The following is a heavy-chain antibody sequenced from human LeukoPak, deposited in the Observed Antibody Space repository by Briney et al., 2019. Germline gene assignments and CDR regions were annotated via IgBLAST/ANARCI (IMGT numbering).Heavy chain of an antibody. D-gene: IGHD3-22*01. CDR3: ARDRDSSGHYYYYYYGMDV. J-gene: IGHJ6*02. CDR2: ISYDGSNK. Sequence: PGGSLRLSCAASGFTFSSYAMHWVRQAPGKGLEWVGVISYDGSNKYYADSVKGRFTISRDNSRNTLYLQMNSLRAEDTAVYYCARDRDSSGHYYYYYYGMDVWGQGTTVTVSS. V-gene: IGHV3-30-3*01. CDR1: GFTFSSYA.